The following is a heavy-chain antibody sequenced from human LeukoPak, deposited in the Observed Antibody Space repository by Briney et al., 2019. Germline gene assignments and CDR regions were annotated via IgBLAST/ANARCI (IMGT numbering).Heavy chain of an antibody. Sequence: ASVKVSCKASGYTFTGYYMHWVRQAPGQGLEWMGWINPNSGGTNYAQKLQGRVTMTTDTSTSTAYMELRSLRSDDTAVYYCARGPLDYYDSSGYYPFDYWGQGTLVTVSS. CDR2: INPNSGGT. V-gene: IGHV1-2*02. J-gene: IGHJ4*02. D-gene: IGHD3-22*01. CDR1: GYTFTGYY. CDR3: ARGPLDYYDSSGYYPFDY.